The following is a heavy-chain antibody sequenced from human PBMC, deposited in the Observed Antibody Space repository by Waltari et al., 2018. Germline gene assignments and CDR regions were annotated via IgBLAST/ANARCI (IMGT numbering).Heavy chain of an antibody. J-gene: IGHJ5*02. Sequence: EVHWLDSGGGLIRLGGALGLPCPASGFSISDNYMSWVRQAPGKGLEWVSFINSGGTTYYADSVKGRFTISRDNSKNTVYLQMNSLRAEDTAMYYCARDSKFDPWGQGTLVTVSS. V-gene: IGHV3-53*01. CDR1: GFSISDNY. D-gene: IGHD4-4*01. CDR3: ARDSKFDP. CDR2: INSGGTT.